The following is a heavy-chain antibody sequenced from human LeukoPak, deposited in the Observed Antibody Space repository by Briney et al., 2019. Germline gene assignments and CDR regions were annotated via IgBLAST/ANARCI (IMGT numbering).Heavy chain of an antibody. CDR3: ARGTGYSSGSAYYFDY. CDR2: INHSGST. J-gene: IGHJ4*02. Sequence: SETLSLTCAVYGGSFSGYYWSWIRQPPGKGLEWIREINHSGSTNYNPSLKSRVTISVDTSKNQFSLKLSSVTAADTAVYYCARGTGYSSGSAYYFDYWGQGTLVTVSS. V-gene: IGHV4-34*01. CDR1: GGSFSGYY. D-gene: IGHD6-19*01.